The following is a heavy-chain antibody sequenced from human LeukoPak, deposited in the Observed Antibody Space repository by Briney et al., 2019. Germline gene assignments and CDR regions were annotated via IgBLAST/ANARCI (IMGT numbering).Heavy chain of an antibody. V-gene: IGHV4-4*07. CDR2: IYTSGST. Sequence: SETLSLTCTVSGGSISSYFWSWIRQPAGKGLEWIGRIYTSGSTNYNPSLKSRVTMSVDTSKNQFSLKLSSVTAADTAVYYCARDRVGAGGSAFDIWGQGTMVTVSS. CDR1: GGSISSYF. CDR3: ARDRVGAGGSAFDI. J-gene: IGHJ3*02. D-gene: IGHD1-26*01.